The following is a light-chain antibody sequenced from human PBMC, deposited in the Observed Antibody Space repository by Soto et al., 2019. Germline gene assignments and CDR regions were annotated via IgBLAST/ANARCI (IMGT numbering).Light chain of an antibody. CDR3: QQFNNYPS. Sequence: IQKSQSPLYLSASVGDRLTITCRASQGISSALAWYQQKPGKAPKLLIYDASSLESGVPSRFSGSGSGTDFTLTISSLQPEDFATYYCQQFNNYPSFGGGTKVDIK. CDR1: QGISSA. J-gene: IGKJ4*01. CDR2: DAS. V-gene: IGKV1D-13*01.